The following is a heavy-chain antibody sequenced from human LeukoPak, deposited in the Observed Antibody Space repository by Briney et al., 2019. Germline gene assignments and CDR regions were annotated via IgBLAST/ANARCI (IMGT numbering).Heavy chain of an antibody. D-gene: IGHD5-18*01. Sequence: PGGSLRLSCAASGFTFSSYAMSWVRQAPGKGRGWVSYISSSGSTIYYADSVKGRFTISRDNAKNSLYLQMNSLRAEDTAVYYCARAEGYSYGYGGVVGYWGQGTLVTVSS. CDR1: GFTFSSYA. J-gene: IGHJ4*02. V-gene: IGHV3-48*04. CDR3: ARAEGYSYGYGGVVGY. CDR2: ISSSGSTI.